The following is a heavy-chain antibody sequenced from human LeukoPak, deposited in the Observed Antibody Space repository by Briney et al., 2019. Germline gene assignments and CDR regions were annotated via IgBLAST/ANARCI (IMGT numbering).Heavy chain of an antibody. CDR1: GGSISSGDYY. J-gene: IGHJ6*02. D-gene: IGHD6-25*01. Sequence: SPSQTLSLTCTVSGGSISSGDYYWSWIRQPPGKGLEWIGYIYYSGSTDYNPSLKSRLTISVDTSKNQFSLQLSSVTAADTAVYFCARQNSGARLNVWGQGTTVTVSS. V-gene: IGHV4-30-4*08. CDR2: IYYSGST. CDR3: ARQNSGARLNV.